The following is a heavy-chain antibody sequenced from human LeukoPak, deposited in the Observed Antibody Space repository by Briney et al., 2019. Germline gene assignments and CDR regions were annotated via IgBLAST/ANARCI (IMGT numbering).Heavy chain of an antibody. CDR1: GDSISYFY. CDR3: ARSSLAVYFNY. CDR2: IFTRGTT. Sequence: SETLSLTCSVSGDSISYFYWSWIRQPAGKGLEWLGNIFTRGTTNYNASLESRLTISLDTARNQFSLSLRSVTAADTAIYFCARSSLAVYFNYWGQGTLVTASS. V-gene: IGHV4-4*07. J-gene: IGHJ4*02. D-gene: IGHD6-19*01.